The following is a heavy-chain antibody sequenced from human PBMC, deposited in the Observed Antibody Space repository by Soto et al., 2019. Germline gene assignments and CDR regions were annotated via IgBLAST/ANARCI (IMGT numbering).Heavy chain of an antibody. V-gene: IGHV3-30*18. CDR3: AKVPFRGGYYYYGMDV. CDR2: ISYDGSNK. J-gene: IGHJ6*02. Sequence: PGGSLRLSCAASGFTFSSYGMHWVRQAPGKGLEWVAVISYDGSNKYYADSVKGRFTISRDNSKNTLYLQMNSLRAEDTAVYYCAKVPFRGGYYYYGMDVWGQGTTVTVSS. CDR1: GFTFSSYG. D-gene: IGHD5-12*01.